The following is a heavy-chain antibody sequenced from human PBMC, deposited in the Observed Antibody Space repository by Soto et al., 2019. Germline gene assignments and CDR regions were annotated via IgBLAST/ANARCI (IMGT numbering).Heavy chain of an antibody. J-gene: IGHJ6*02. CDR3: ARDASGGPYYYYGMDV. V-gene: IGHV3-30-3*01. Sequence: QVQLVESGGGVVQPGRSLRLPCAASGFTFSSYAMHWVRQAPGKGLEWVAVISYDGSNKYYADSVKGRFTISRDNSKNTLYLQMNSLRAEDTAVYYCARDASGGPYYYYGMDVWGQGTTVTVSS. CDR1: GFTFSSYA. D-gene: IGHD1-26*01. CDR2: ISYDGSNK.